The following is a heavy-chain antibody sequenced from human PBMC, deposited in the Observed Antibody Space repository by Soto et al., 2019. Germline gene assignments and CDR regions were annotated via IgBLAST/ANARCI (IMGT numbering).Heavy chain of an antibody. CDR3: TRPMGSGWSGGGFDY. CDR1: GFTFSGSA. Sequence: PGGSLRLSCAASGFTFSGSAMHWVRQASGKGLEWVGRIRSKANSYATAYAASVKGRFTISRDDSKNTAYLQMNSLKTEDTAVYYCTRPMGSGWSGGGFDYWGQGTLVTVSS. V-gene: IGHV3-73*01. J-gene: IGHJ4*02. D-gene: IGHD6-19*01. CDR2: IRSKANSYAT.